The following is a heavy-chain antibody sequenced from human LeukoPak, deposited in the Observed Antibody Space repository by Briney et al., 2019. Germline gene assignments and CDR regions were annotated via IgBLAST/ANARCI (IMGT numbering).Heavy chain of an antibody. CDR3: ASSSWSSEYFHY. V-gene: IGHV3-66*01. CDR2: FYSGGST. CDR1: GFTVSDNY. D-gene: IGHD6-13*01. J-gene: IGHJ1*01. Sequence: GGSLGLSCAASGFTVSDNYMSWVRRAPGKGLEWVSVFYSGGSTRYADSVKGRFTISRDNSKNTLYLQLNSLRAEDTAVYFCASSSWSSEYFHYWGQGTLATVSS.